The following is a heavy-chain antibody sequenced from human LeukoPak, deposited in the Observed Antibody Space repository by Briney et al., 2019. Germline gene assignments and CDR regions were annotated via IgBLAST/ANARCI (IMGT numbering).Heavy chain of an antibody. V-gene: IGHV3-7*03. J-gene: IGHJ4*02. CDR1: GFTFSSYW. CDR2: IKQDGSKK. Sequence: GGSLRLSCAASGFTFSSYWMTWVRQAPGKGLEWVANIKQDGSKKNYVDSVKGRFTISRDNAKNSLYLQMNSLRAEDTAVYYCATPLDYYDSSGYHQGGDWGQGTLITVSS. CDR3: ATPLDYYDSSGYHQGGD. D-gene: IGHD3-22*01.